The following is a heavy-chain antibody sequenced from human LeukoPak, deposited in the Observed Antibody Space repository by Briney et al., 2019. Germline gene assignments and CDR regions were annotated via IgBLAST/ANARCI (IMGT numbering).Heavy chain of an antibody. J-gene: IGHJ4*02. D-gene: IGHD5-18*01. CDR1: GFTVSSNY. V-gene: IGHV3-53*01. CDR3: ARNTDTAMVYFDY. Sequence: GGSLRLSCAASGFTVSSNYMSWVRQAPGKGLEWVSVIYSGGSTYYADSVKGRFTISRDNSKNTLYLQMNSLRAEDTAVYYCARNTDTAMVYFDYWGQGTLSPSPQ. CDR2: IYSGGST.